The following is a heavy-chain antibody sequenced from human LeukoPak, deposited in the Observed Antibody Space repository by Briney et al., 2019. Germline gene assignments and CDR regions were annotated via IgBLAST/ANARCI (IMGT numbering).Heavy chain of an antibody. V-gene: IGHV3-72*01. CDR1: GFTFSDHY. CDR2: TRNKANSYTT. CDR3: ARGPNYYYYMDV. Sequence: GGSLRLSCAASGFTFSDHYMDWVRQAPGRGLEWVGRTRNKANSYTTEYATSVKGSFTISRDNSKNTLYLQMNSLRAEDTAVYYCARGPNYYYYMDVWGKGTTVTVSS. J-gene: IGHJ6*03.